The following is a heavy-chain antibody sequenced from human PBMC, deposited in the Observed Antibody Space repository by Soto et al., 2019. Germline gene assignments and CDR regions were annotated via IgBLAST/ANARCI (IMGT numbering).Heavy chain of an antibody. CDR1: GFTFSNAW. CDR3: TPDSCRWAYHYYFGMDV. CDR2: IKSKTDGGTT. D-gene: IGHD3-16*01. Sequence: VGSLRLSCASSGFTFSNAWMSWVRHAPGKWLEWVGRIKSKTDGGTTDYAAPVEGRFTISRDDSKNTLYLQMNSVRTEDTAVYYCTPDSCRWAYHYYFGMDVGGHGNTVTV. J-gene: IGHJ6*02. V-gene: IGHV3-15*01.